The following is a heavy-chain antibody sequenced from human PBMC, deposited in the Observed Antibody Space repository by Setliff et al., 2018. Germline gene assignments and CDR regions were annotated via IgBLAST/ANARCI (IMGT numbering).Heavy chain of an antibody. CDR3: ARGFRGGHSYFYYMDV. D-gene: IGHD3-10*01. CDR2: IYSGGTT. J-gene: IGHJ6*03. V-gene: IGHV3-53*01. CDR1: GFTVSSNY. Sequence: PGGSLRLSCAASGFTVSSNYMSWVRQAPGKGLEWVSVIYSGGTTYYADSVKGRFTISRDNSKNTLYLQMNSLRAEDTAVYYCARGFRGGHSYFYYMDVWGKGTTVTVSS.